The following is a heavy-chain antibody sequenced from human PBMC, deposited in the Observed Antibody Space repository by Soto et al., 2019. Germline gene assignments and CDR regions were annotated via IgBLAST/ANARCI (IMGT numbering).Heavy chain of an antibody. V-gene: IGHV3-30-3*01. D-gene: IGHD5-12*01. Sequence: GGSLRLSCAASGFTFSSYAMHWVRQAPGKGLEWVAVISYDGSNKYYADSVKGRFTISRDNSKNTLYLQMNSLRAEDTAVYYCARDINSGYDSGWFDPWGQGTLVTVSS. CDR2: ISYDGSNK. J-gene: IGHJ5*02. CDR3: ARDINSGYDSGWFDP. CDR1: GFTFSSYA.